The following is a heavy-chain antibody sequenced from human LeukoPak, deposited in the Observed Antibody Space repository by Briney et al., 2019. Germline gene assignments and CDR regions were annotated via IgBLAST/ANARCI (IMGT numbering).Heavy chain of an antibody. CDR2: IRYDGSNK. J-gene: IGHJ6*02. D-gene: IGHD1-26*01. V-gene: IGHV3-30*02. CDR3: AEPLALGGSYWSYYYGMDV. CDR1: GFTFSSYG. Sequence: HPGGSLRLSCAASGFTFSSYGMHWVRQAPGKGLEWVAFIRYDGSNKYYADSVKGRFTISRDNSKNTLYLQMNSLRAEDTAVYYCAEPLALGGSYWSYYYGMDVWGQGTTVTVSS.